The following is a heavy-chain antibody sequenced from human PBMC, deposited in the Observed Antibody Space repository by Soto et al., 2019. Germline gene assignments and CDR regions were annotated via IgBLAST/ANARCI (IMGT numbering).Heavy chain of an antibody. CDR3: RTINRYGPPVSGYYYGRAV. V-gene: IGHV3-53*04. J-gene: IGHJ6*02. CDR1: GFTVSSNY. Sequence: EVQLVESGGGLVQPGGSLRLSCAASGFTVSSNYMSWVRQAPGKGLEWVSVIYSGGSTYYADSVKGRFTISRHNSKNTLYLQKHSLRAEDTAVYYCRTINRYGPPVSGYYYGRAVWGQGTTVTVSS. D-gene: IGHD5-18*01. CDR2: IYSGGST.